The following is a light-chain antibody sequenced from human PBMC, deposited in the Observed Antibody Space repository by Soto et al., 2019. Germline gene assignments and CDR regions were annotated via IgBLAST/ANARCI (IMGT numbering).Light chain of an antibody. CDR2: GAS. V-gene: IGKV3-15*01. J-gene: IGKJ4*01. CDR1: QSVRTK. CDR3: QQYYSIPLT. Sequence: EIVMTQSPGTLSVSPGEGATLFCRASQSVRTKLAWYQQRAGQAPRLLMYGASTRATGIPDRFSGSGSGTEFTLTISSLQSEDFAVYYCQQYYSIPLTFGGGTKVEIK.